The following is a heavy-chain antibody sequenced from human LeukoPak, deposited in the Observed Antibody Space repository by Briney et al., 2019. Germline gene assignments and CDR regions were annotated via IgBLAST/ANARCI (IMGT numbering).Heavy chain of an antibody. D-gene: IGHD3-22*01. CDR3: ARDSSGFYYGYNWFDP. CDR1: GYTFTGYY. Sequence: ASVKVSCKASGYTFTGYYMHWVRQALGQGLEWMGWINPNSGGTNYAQKFQGRVTMTRDTSISTAYMELSRLRSDDTAVYYCARDSSGFYYGYNWFDPWGQGTLVTVSS. CDR2: INPNSGGT. V-gene: IGHV1-2*02. J-gene: IGHJ5*02.